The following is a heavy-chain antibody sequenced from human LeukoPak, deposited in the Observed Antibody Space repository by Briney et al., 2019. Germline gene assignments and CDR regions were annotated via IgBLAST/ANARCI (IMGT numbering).Heavy chain of an antibody. CDR3: ARQAKMATITGPFDY. CDR2: IYPGDSDT. J-gene: IGHJ4*02. CDR1: GYIFTSYW. Sequence: GESLQISCKGSGYIFTSYWIGWVRQVPGKGLEWMGIIYPGDSDTRYSPSFQGQVTISADKSISTAYLQWSSLKASDTAMYYCARQAKMATITGPFDYWGQGTLVTVSS. D-gene: IGHD5-24*01. V-gene: IGHV5-51*01.